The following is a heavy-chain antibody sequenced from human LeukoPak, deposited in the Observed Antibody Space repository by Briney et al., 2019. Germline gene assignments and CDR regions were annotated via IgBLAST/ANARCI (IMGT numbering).Heavy chain of an antibody. J-gene: IGHJ4*02. CDR2: INHSGST. CDR3: AXXXXXXIFGVVIMVRAFDY. CDR1: GGSFSGYY. V-gene: IGHV4-34*01. Sequence: PSETLSLTCAVYGGSFSGYYWSWIRQPPGKGLEWIGEINHSGSTNYNPSLKSRVTISVDTSKNQFSLKLSSVTAADTAGYYCAXXXXXXIFGVVIMVRAFDYWGQGTLVTVSS. D-gene: IGHD3-3*01.